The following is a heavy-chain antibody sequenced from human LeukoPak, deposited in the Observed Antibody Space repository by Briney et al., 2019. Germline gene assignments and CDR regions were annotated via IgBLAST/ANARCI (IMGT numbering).Heavy chain of an antibody. CDR3: ARLVGFGELFDY. J-gene: IGHJ4*02. V-gene: IGHV4-38-2*02. CDR2: IYHSGST. Sequence: PSETLSLTCTVSGYSISSGYYWGWIRQPPGKGLEWIGSIYHSGSTYYNPSLKSRVTISVDTSKNQFSLKLSSVTAADTAVYYCARLVGFGELFDYWGQGTLVTVSS. D-gene: IGHD3-10*01. CDR1: GYSISSGYY.